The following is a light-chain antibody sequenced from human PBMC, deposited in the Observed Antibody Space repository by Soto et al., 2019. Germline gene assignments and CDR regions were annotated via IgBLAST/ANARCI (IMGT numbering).Light chain of an antibody. CDR3: ATWGDSLNGPV. J-gene: IGLJ2*01. Sequence: QSVLTQPPSASGAPGQRVIISCSGSNSNIGSNTVNWYQQLPGTAPKLLIYSNSQRPSGVPDRFSGSKSGTSASLAISGLQSDDEADYYCATWGDSLNGPVFGGGTKLTVL. CDR1: NSNIGSNT. V-gene: IGLV1-44*01. CDR2: SNS.